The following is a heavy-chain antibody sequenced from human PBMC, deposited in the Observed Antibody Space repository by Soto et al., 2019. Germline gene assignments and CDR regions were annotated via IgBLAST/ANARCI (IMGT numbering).Heavy chain of an antibody. V-gene: IGHV3-33*01. J-gene: IGHJ6*02. CDR3: ARNMSTSFTRSVMDV. CDR2: IWYDGSNK. D-gene: IGHD3-10*01. CDR1: GFTFSNYG. Sequence: QVQLVESGGGVVPPGRSLRLSCAASGFTFSNYGIHWVRQAPGKGLEWVAVIWYDGSNKWYADSVKGRFIISRDNTNDTLYLQMNSLRAEDTAVYYCARNMSTSFTRSVMDVWGQGTTVTVSS.